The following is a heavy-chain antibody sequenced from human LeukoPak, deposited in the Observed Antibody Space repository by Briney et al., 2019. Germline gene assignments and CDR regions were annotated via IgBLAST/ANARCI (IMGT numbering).Heavy chain of an antibody. CDR3: ARGVTMIVVVIHDWYFDL. CDR2: IYYTRST. V-gene: IGHV4-39*01. CDR1: GGSISNGDHY. D-gene: IGHD3-22*01. Sequence: SETLSLTCTVSGGSISNGDHYWSWIRQPPGKGLEWIGSIYYTRSTYYNPSLKSRVTISVDTSKNQFSLKLTSVTAADTAVYYCARGVTMIVVVIHDWYFDLWGRGTLVTVSS. J-gene: IGHJ2*01.